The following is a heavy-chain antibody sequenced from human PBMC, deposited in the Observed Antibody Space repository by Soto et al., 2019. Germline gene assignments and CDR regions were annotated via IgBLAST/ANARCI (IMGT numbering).Heavy chain of an antibody. J-gene: IGHJ6*02. CDR2: IDPSDSYT. V-gene: IGHV5-10-1*01. CDR3: ARHCSGGSCYSSPNYYYYGMDV. D-gene: IGHD2-15*01. Sequence: PGESLKISCKGCGYSFTSYWISWVRQMHGKGLEWMGRIDPSDSYTNYSPSFQGHVTISADKSISTAYLQWGSLKASDTAMYYCARHCSGGSCYSSPNYYYYGMDVWGQGTTVTVSS. CDR1: GYSFTSYW.